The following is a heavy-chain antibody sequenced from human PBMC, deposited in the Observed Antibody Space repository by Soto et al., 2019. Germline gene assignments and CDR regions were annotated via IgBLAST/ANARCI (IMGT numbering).Heavy chain of an antibody. J-gene: IGHJ4*02. CDR3: AREILNGRLYFQN. D-gene: IGHD2-15*01. CDR1: GFSFSSYG. Sequence: GGSLRLSCAASGFSFSSYGMHWVRQAPGKGLEWVAVIWYDGSDKYYADSVKGRFTVSRDNSRNTVYLQMNSLRAEDTAVYYCAREILNGRLYFQNWGQGALVTVSS. V-gene: IGHV3-33*01. CDR2: IWYDGSDK.